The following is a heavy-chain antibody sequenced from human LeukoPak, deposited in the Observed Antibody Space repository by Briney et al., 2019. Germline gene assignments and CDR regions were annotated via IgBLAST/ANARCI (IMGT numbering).Heavy chain of an antibody. D-gene: IGHD6-13*01. Sequence: QTGGSLRLSCAASGFTFSSYWMNWVRQAPGKVLEWVANIKQDGGEKKYVDSVKGRFTISRDNAKNSLYLQMNSLRAEDTAMYYCMTASRSSSWPPPTWGQGTLVTVSS. J-gene: IGHJ5*02. CDR3: MTASRSSSWPPPT. CDR1: GFTFSSYW. V-gene: IGHV3-7*01. CDR2: IKQDGGEK.